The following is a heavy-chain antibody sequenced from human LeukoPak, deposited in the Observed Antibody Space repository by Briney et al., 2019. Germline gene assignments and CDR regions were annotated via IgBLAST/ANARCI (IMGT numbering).Heavy chain of an antibody. CDR1: GFTFSSCG. CDR3: ARDSIGAYGSGSYSHYFDY. CDR2: IWYDGSNK. D-gene: IGHD3-10*01. Sequence: GGSLRLSCAASGFTFSSCGMHWVRQAPGKGLEWVAVIWYDGSNKYYADSVKGRFTISRDNSKNTLCLQMNSLRAEDTAVYYCARDSIGAYGSGSYSHYFDYWGQGTLVTVSS. V-gene: IGHV3-33*01. J-gene: IGHJ4*02.